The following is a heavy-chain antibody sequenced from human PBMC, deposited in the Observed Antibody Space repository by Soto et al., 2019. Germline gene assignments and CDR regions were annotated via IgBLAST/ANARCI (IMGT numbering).Heavy chain of an antibody. Sequence: EVHLVESGGGLVQPGGSLRLSCAASELSFNTYEMIWVRQAPGKGLEWLSYISSSGKTIYYADSVKGRFSISRDNAKRSLFLQMSSLRAEDTAVYYCATTGAKGSGWYDWGQGTLVTVSS. CDR3: ATTGAKGSGWYD. D-gene: IGHD6-13*01. CDR2: ISSSGKTI. V-gene: IGHV3-48*03. J-gene: IGHJ4*02. CDR1: ELSFNTYE.